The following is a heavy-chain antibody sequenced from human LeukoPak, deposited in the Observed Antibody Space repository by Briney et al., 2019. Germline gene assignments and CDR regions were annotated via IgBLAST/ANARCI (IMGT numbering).Heavy chain of an antibody. D-gene: IGHD2-21*02. V-gene: IGHV3-30*02. CDR2: IRYDGSNK. CDR1: GFTFSSYG. Sequence: PGGSLRLSCAASGFTFSSYGMHWVRQAPGEGLEWVAFIRYDGSNKYYADSVTGRFTISRDNSKNTLYLQMNSLRAEDTAVYYCAKDFSGGIAVVTAEGYFDYWGQGTLVTVSS. CDR3: AKDFSGGIAVVTAEGYFDY. J-gene: IGHJ4*02.